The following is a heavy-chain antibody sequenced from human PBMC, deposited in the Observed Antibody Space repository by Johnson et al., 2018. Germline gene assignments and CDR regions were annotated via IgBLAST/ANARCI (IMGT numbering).Heavy chain of an antibody. CDR3: ARDVSSSLDELFYYHGLDV. J-gene: IGHJ6*02. Sequence: VQLVQSGGGLVQPGRSLRLSCAASGFTFQDDAMYWVRQVPGKGLEWVPGISWNSGKIDYAASVKGPFIISRANAKNSLYLQMNRLRDEDTAVYYCARDVSSSLDELFYYHGLDVWGQGTTVTVSS. CDR1: GFTFQDDA. D-gene: IGHD6-6*01. V-gene: IGHV3-9*01. CDR2: ISWNSGKI.